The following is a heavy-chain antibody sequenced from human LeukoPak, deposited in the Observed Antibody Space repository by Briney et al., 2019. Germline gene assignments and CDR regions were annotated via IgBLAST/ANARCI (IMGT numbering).Heavy chain of an antibody. D-gene: IGHD3-22*01. CDR1: GFTFSSYA. J-gene: IGHJ5*02. Sequence: PGGSLRLSCAASGFTFSSYAMSWVRQAPEKGLEWVSTISGSGGSTYYTDSVKGRFTISRDNAKNSLYLQMNSLRAKDTALYYCARDYYDSSGSSWFDPWGQGTLVTVSS. CDR2: ISGSGGST. V-gene: IGHV3-23*01. CDR3: ARDYYDSSGSSWFDP.